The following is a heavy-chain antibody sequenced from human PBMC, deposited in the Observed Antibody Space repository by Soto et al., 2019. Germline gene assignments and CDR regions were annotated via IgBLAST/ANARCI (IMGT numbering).Heavy chain of an antibody. Sequence: GESLKISCKGSGYSFSTYWIGWVRQMPGKGLEWMGIIYPGDSDTRYSPSFQGQVTISADKSISTAYLQWSSLKASDTAMYYCARQTGYNWNDRRASGMDVCGQRTTVTVSS. D-gene: IGHD1-20*01. CDR1: GYSFSTYW. J-gene: IGHJ6*02. V-gene: IGHV5-51*01. CDR2: IYPGDSDT. CDR3: ARQTGYNWNDRRASGMDV.